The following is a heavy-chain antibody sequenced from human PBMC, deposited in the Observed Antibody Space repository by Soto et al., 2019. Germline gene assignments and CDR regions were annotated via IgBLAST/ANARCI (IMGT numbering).Heavy chain of an antibody. V-gene: IGHV3-33*01. J-gene: IGHJ4*02. CDR3: ARDQLRYFDWLIDY. CDR1: GFTFSSYG. Sequence: GGSLRLSCAASGFTFSSYGMHWVRQAPGKGLEWVAVIWYDGSNKYYADSVKGRFTISRDNSKNTLYLQMNSLRAEDTAVYYCARDQLRYFDWLIDYWGQGTLVTVSS. D-gene: IGHD3-9*01. CDR2: IWYDGSNK.